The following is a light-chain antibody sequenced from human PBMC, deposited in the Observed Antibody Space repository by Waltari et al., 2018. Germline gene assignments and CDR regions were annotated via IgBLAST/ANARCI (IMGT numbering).Light chain of an antibody. CDR1: SRDVGGYAF. CDR2: YVS. V-gene: IGLV2-11*01. J-gene: IGLJ3*02. CDR3: CSHAGSDTFWV. Sequence: QSALTQPRSVSGPPGQSVTISCTGTSRDVGGYAFPSWYQQHPGKAPKLIMYYVSQRPSGVPDRFSGSKSGNTASLTITGLQAEDEAEYYCCSHAGSDTFWVFGGGTKVTVL.